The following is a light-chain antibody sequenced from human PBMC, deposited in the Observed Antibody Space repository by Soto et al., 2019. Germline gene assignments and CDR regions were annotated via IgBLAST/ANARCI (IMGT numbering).Light chain of an antibody. Sequence: QSALTQPASVSGSPGQSITISCTGSSSDIGAYHYVCWYHQHPGKVPKLLIYDVTDRPSGVSDRFSGSKSGNTASLTIYGLQADDEAAYYCSSSTDSGTYVFGTGTKVTVL. CDR3: SSSTDSGTYV. J-gene: IGLJ1*01. CDR1: SSDIGAYHY. V-gene: IGLV2-14*03. CDR2: DVT.